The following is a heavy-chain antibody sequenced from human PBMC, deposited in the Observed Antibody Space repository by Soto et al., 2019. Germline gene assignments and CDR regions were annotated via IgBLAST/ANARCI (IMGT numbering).Heavy chain of an antibody. J-gene: IGHJ4*02. V-gene: IGHV4-31*03. CDR1: GGSISSGGYY. Sequence: QVQLQESGPELVKPSQTLTLTCTVSGGSISSGGYYWSWIRQHPGKGLEWIGHISDSGNTYYNPSLKSRLTISVDMSKNQFSLNLSAVTAADTAVDYCARTTFYDIFTAYYSLFDYWGQGTLVTVSS. CDR2: ISDSGNT. CDR3: ARTTFYDIFTAYYSLFDY. D-gene: IGHD3-9*01.